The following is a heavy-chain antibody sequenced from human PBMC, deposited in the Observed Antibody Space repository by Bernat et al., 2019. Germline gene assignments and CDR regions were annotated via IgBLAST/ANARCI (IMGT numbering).Heavy chain of an antibody. V-gene: IGHV3-30-3*01. CDR1: GFTFSSYA. CDR2: ISYDGSNK. J-gene: IGHJ4*02. Sequence: QVQLVESGGGVVQPGRSLRLSCAASGFTFSSYAMHWVRQAPGKGLEWVAVISYDGSNKYYADSVKGRFTISRDNSKNTLYLQMNGLRAEDTAVYYCARDLGRVFDYWGQGTLVTVSS. CDR3: ARDLGRVFDY.